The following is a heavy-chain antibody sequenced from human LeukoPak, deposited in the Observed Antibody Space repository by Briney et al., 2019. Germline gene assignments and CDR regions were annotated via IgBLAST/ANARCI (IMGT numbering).Heavy chain of an antibody. CDR2: IRSKGYGGTT. CDR3: TRASSTSWYFDY. Sequence: NPGGSLRLSCAASGFTFGDSGMSWFRQAPGKGLEWVGFIRSKGYGGTTEYAASVKGRFTISRDDSKSIAYLQMNSLKTEDTAVYYCTRASSTSWYFDYRGQGTLVTASS. D-gene: IGHD6-13*01. V-gene: IGHV3-49*05. CDR1: GFTFGDSG. J-gene: IGHJ4*02.